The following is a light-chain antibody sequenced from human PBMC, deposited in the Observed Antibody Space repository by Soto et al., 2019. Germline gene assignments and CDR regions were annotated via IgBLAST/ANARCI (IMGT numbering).Light chain of an antibody. CDR2: EGS. J-gene: IGLJ1*01. Sequence: QSALTQPASVSGSPGQSITISCAGTSSDVGSYNLVSWYQNHPGKAPKLMIYEGSKRPSGVSNRFSGSKSGNTASLTISGLQAEDEADYYCCSYAGSYTLYVFGTGTKGTVL. V-gene: IGLV2-23*01. CDR1: SSDVGSYNL. CDR3: CSYAGSYTLYV.